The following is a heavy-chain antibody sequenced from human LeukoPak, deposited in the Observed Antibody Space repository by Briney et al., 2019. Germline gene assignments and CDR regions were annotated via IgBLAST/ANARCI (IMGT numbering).Heavy chain of an antibody. V-gene: IGHV4-34*01. Sequence: SETLSLTCAVYGGSFSGYYWSWIRQPLGKGLEWIGEINHSGSTNYNPSLKSRVTISVDTSKNQFSLKLSSVTAADTAVYYCARDGARVYYDILTNYRRGWFDPWGQGTLVTVSS. CDR3: ARDGARVYYDILTNYRRGWFDP. CDR1: GGSFSGYY. CDR2: INHSGST. D-gene: IGHD3-9*01. J-gene: IGHJ5*02.